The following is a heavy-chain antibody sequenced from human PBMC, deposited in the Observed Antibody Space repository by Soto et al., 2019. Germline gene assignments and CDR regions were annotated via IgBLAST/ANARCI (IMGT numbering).Heavy chain of an antibody. J-gene: IGHJ5*02. CDR2: TYHRSKWYN. CDR3: AREARGITGTDAFWFDP. V-gene: IGHV6-1*01. Sequence: SQTLSLTCAISGDSVSSNSAAWHWIRQSPSRGLEWLGRTYHRSKWYNDYAVSVKSRITINPDTSKNQFSLQLNSVTPEDTAVYYCAREARGITGTDAFWFDPWGQGTLVTVSS. CDR1: GDSVSSNSAA. D-gene: IGHD1-20*01.